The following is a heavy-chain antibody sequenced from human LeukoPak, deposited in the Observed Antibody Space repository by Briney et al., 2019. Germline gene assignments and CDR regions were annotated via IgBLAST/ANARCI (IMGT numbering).Heavy chain of an antibody. V-gene: IGHV4-34*01. D-gene: IGHD6-13*01. CDR3: ARDGSGSWYYYYYYMDV. J-gene: IGHJ6*03. CDR1: GGSFSGYF. CDR2: INHSGST. Sequence: PSETLSLTCGVYGGSFSGYFWSWIRQPPGKGLEWIGEINHSGSTNYNPSLKSRVTISIDTSKNQFSLKLSSVTAADTAVYYCARDGSGSWYYYYYYMDVWGKGTTVTVSS.